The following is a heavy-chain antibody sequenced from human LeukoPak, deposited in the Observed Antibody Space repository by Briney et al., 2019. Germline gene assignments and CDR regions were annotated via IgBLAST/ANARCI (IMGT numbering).Heavy chain of an antibody. J-gene: IGHJ4*02. CDR1: GFTFSSYA. Sequence: PGGSLRLSCAASGFTFSSYAMSWVRQAPGKGLEWVSAISGSGGSTYYADSVKGRFTISRDNSKNTLYLQMNSLRAEDTAVYYCAKKRSSPSVTMIRRHYVSPFDYWGQGTLVAVSS. D-gene: IGHD3-10*01. V-gene: IGHV3-23*01. CDR2: ISGSGGST. CDR3: AKKRSSPSVTMIRRHYVSPFDY.